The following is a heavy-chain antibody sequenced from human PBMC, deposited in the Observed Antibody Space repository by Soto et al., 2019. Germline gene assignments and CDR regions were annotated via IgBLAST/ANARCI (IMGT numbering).Heavy chain of an antibody. Sequence: GGSLRLSCAASGFTFSSYSMNWVRQAPGKGLEWVSSISSSSSYIYYADSVKGRFTISRDNAKNSLYLQMNSLRAEDTAVYYCARDQYCSSTSCYRPRYFDYWGQGTLVT. D-gene: IGHD2-2*01. V-gene: IGHV3-21*01. CDR2: ISSSSSYI. J-gene: IGHJ4*02. CDR3: ARDQYCSSTSCYRPRYFDY. CDR1: GFTFSSYS.